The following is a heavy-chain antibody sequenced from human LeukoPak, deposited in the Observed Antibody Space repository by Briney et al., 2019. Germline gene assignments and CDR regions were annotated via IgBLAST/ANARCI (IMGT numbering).Heavy chain of an antibody. Sequence: SVKVSCKASGGTFSSYAISWVRQAPGQGLEWMGGIIPIFGTANYAQKFQGRVTITADESTSTAYMELSSLRSEDTAVYYCAKEETGYSGYESRFDYWGQGTLVTVSS. CDR1: GGTFSSYA. D-gene: IGHD5-12*01. CDR2: IIPIFGTA. J-gene: IGHJ4*02. CDR3: AKEETGYSGYESRFDY. V-gene: IGHV1-69*01.